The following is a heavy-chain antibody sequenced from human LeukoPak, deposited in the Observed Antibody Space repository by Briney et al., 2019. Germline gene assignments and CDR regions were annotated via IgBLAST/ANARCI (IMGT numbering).Heavy chain of an antibody. Sequence: GSLRLSCGASGFTFSSYEMNWVRQAPGKGLEWVSYISSSSSTIYYADSVKGRFTISRDNAKNSLYLQMNSLRAEDTAVYYCARGFKQWGVAGHPEYFQHRGQGTLVTVSS. CDR3: ARGFKQWGVAGHPEYFQH. CDR1: GFTFSSYE. J-gene: IGHJ1*01. D-gene: IGHD6-19*01. V-gene: IGHV3-48*01. CDR2: ISSSSSTI.